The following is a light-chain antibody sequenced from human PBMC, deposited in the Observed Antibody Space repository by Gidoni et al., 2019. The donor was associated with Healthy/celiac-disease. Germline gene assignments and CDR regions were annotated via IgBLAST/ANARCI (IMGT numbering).Light chain of an antibody. Sequence: IVLTPSPATLSSSTGERATLSCRASQSVSSYLAWYQQKPGQAPRLLIYDASNRATGIPARFSGSGSGTDFTLTISSLEPEDFAVYYCQQRSNWPLTFGGGTKVEIK. CDR1: QSVSSY. V-gene: IGKV3-11*01. J-gene: IGKJ4*01. CDR3: QQRSNWPLT. CDR2: DAS.